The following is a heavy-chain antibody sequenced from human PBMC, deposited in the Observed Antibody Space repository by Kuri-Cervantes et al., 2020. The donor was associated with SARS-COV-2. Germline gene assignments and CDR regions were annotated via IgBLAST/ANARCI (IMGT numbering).Heavy chain of an antibody. CDR2: IDWDDDK. Sequence: SGPTLVKPTQTLTLTCTFSGFSLTSNGVCVSWIRQPPGKALEWLARIDWDDDKYYKTSLNTRLSISKDTSKDQVVLAMTNMDPVDTATYYCVRIRAATVVADYWGRGTLVTSPQ. V-gene: IGHV2-70*11. J-gene: IGHJ4*02. CDR3: VRIRAATVVADY. D-gene: IGHD4-11*01. CDR1: GFSLTSNGVC.